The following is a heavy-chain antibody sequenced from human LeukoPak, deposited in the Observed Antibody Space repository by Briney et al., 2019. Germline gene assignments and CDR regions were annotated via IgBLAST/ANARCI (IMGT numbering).Heavy chain of an antibody. V-gene: IGHV1-2*02. D-gene: IGHD2-2*01. CDR2: INPNSGGT. CDR1: GYTFTGYY. J-gene: IGHJ6*02. Sequence: ASVKVSCKASGYTFTGYYMHWVRQAPGQGLEWMGWINPNSGGTNYAQKFQGRVTMTRDTSISTAYMELSRLRSDDTAVYYCARRDCSSPSCYGGLGYYYGMDVWGQGTTVTVSS. CDR3: ARRDCSSPSCYGGLGYYYGMDV.